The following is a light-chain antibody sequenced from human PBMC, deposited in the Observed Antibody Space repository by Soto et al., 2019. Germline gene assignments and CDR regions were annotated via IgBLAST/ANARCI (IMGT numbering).Light chain of an antibody. CDR1: SGNSSYI. CDR2: LEGSGSY. J-gene: IGLJ3*02. Sequence: QTVVTQSSSASASLGSSVKLTCTLSSGNSSYIIAWHQQQPGKAPRYLMKLEGSGSYDKGSGVPDRFSGSSSGADRYLTISNLQFEDEADYYCETWDSNTRVFGGGTKLTVL. CDR3: ETWDSNTRV. V-gene: IGLV4-60*02.